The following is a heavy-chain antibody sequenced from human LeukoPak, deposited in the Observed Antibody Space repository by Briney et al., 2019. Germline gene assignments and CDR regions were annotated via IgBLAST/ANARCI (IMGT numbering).Heavy chain of an antibody. CDR2: IATGGNTI. CDR1: GFTFSGYI. CDR3: AGDQWLDF. J-gene: IGHJ4*02. V-gene: IGHV3-48*01. Sequence: GGSLRLSCAASGFTFSGYIMNWVRQAPGKGPEWVSFIATGGNTIYYADSVKGRFTVSRDNAKNSLYLQMNSLRAEDTAVYYCAGDQWLDFWGQGTLVTVSS. D-gene: IGHD6-19*01.